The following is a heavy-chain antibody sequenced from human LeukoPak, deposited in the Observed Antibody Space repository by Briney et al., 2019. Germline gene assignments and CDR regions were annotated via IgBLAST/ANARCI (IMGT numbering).Heavy chain of an antibody. CDR1: GGSISSYY. V-gene: IGHV4-59*08. CDR3: ARSSTGDPWYFDX. Sequence: SETLSLTCTVSGGSISSYYWSWIRQPPGKGLEWIGYIYYSGSTNYNPSLKSRVTISVDTSKNQFSLKLSSVTAADTAVYYCARSSTGDPWYFDXXXRGTLVTVSS. CDR2: IYYSGST. J-gene: IGHJ2*01. D-gene: IGHD7-27*01.